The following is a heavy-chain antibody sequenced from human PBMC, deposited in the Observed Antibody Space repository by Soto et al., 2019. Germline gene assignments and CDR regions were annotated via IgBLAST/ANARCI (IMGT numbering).Heavy chain of an antibody. V-gene: IGHV1-69*06. Sequence: QVQLVQSGAEVKKPGSSVKVSCKASGGTFSSYAISWVRQAPGQGLEWMGGIIPIFGTANYAQKFQGRVTITADKATSTAYMELSSLRSEDTAVYYCAGRTRNIAAAKEVDYWGQGTLVTVSS. D-gene: IGHD6-13*01. J-gene: IGHJ4*02. CDR3: AGRTRNIAAAKEVDY. CDR2: IIPIFGTA. CDR1: GGTFSSYA.